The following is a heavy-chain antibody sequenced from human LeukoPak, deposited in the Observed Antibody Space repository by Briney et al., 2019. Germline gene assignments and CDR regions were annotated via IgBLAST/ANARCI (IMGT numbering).Heavy chain of an antibody. Sequence: PGGSLRLSCAASGFTFSSYGMHWVRQAPGKGLEWVAFIRYDGSNKYYADSVKGRFTVSRDNSKNTLYLQMNSLRAEDTAVYYCAKDRWSGSYGNFDYWGQGTLVTVSS. D-gene: IGHD1-26*01. CDR3: AKDRWSGSYGNFDY. CDR1: GFTFSSYG. V-gene: IGHV3-30*02. J-gene: IGHJ4*02. CDR2: IRYDGSNK.